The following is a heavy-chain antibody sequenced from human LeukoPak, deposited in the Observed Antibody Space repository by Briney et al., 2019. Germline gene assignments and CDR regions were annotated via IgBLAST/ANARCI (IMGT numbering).Heavy chain of an antibody. CDR2: IYYSGST. CDR3: ARQRGSYSIDY. J-gene: IGHJ4*02. D-gene: IGHD1-26*01. Sequence: PSETLSLTCTVSGGSISSYYWSWIRQPPGKGLEWIGYIYYSGSTNYNPSLKSRVTISVDTSTNQFSLKLSSVTAADTAVYYCARQRGSYSIDYWGQGTLVTVSS. CDR1: GGSISSYY. V-gene: IGHV4-59*08.